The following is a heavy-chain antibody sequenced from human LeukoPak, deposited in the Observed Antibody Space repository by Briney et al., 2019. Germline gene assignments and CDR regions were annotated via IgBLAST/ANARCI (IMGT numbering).Heavy chain of an antibody. J-gene: IGHJ5*02. V-gene: IGHV3-9*01. CDR1: GFTFDDYA. D-gene: IGHD3-10*01. Sequence: GGSLRLSCAASGFTFDDYAMHWVRQAPGKGLEWVSGISWNSGSIGYADSVKGRFTISRDNAKNSLYLQMNSLRAEDTALYYCAKDSRRDYGSGSYNWFDPWGQGTLVTVSS. CDR3: AKDSRRDYGSGSYNWFDP. CDR2: ISWNSGSI.